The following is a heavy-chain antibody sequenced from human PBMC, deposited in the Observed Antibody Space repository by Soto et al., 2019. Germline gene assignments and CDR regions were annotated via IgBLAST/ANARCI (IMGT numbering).Heavy chain of an antibody. CDR2: IYHTGNA. CDR3: ARDFFDSSDYTTNWFDP. V-gene: IGHV4-39*01. J-gene: IGHJ5*02. Sequence: SETLSLTCSVSGDSISNSRFYWAWIRQPPGEGLEWIGSIYHTGNAYYNPSLKSRVTISVDTFKNQFSLKLTSVTAADAALYYCARDFFDSSDYTTNWFDPWGQGTLVTVSA. CDR1: GDSISNSRFY. D-gene: IGHD3-22*01.